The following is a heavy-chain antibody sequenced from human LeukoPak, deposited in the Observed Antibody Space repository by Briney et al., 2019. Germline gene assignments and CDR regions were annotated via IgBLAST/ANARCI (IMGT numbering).Heavy chain of an antibody. CDR1: GYTFTGYY. CDR3: ARAQKRIVVVTAAIELSYYYYGMDV. Sequence: ASVKVSCKASGYTFTGYYMHWVRQAPGQGLEWMGWINPNSGGTNYAQKFQGRVTMTRDTSISTAYMELSRLRSDETAVYYCARAQKRIVVVTAAIELSYYYYGMDVWGQGTTVTVSS. D-gene: IGHD2-2*01. J-gene: IGHJ6*02. V-gene: IGHV1-2*02. CDR2: INPNSGGT.